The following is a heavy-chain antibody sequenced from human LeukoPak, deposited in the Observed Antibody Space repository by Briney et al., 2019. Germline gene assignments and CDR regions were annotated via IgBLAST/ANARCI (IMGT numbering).Heavy chain of an antibody. V-gene: IGHV3-23*01. CDR3: AKFFGRGYYGSGSYYAVYYYYMDV. D-gene: IGHD3-10*01. Sequence: GGSLRLSCAASGFTFSSYAMSWVRQAPGKGLESVSAISSSGGSTYYADSVKGRFTISRDNSKNTLYLQMNSLRAEDTAVYYCAKFFGRGYYGSGSYYAVYYYYMDVWGKGTTVTVSS. J-gene: IGHJ6*03. CDR1: GFTFSSYA. CDR2: ISSSGGST.